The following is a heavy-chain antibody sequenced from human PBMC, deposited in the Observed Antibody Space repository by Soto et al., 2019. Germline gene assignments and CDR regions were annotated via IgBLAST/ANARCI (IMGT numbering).Heavy chain of an antibody. CDR3: ARDLLHYDFWSGYSAYFYYGMDV. CDR2: ISDSGGTV. D-gene: IGHD3-3*01. CDR1: GFTFSNYA. V-gene: IGHV3-48*04. J-gene: IGHJ6*02. Sequence: GGSLRLSCAASGFTFSNYAMNWVRQAPGKGLEWVSYISDSGGTVYYADSVKGRFTVSRDNAQNSVYLQMNSLRTEDTAVYYCARDLLHYDFWSGYSAYFYYGMDVWGPGTTVTVSS.